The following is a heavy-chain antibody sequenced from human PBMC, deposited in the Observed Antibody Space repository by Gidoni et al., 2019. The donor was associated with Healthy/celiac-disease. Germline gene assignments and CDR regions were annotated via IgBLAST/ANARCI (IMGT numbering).Heavy chain of an antibody. V-gene: IGHV3-21*01. CDR1: GFTFISYS. Sequence: EVQLVESGGGPVKPGGSLRLSCAASGFTFISYSMNWVRQAPGKGLEWVSSISSSSSYIYYADSVKGRFTISRDNAKNSLYLQMNSLRAEDTAVYYCARDADIVGAIFYYYYYGMDVWGQGTTVTVSS. CDR3: ARDADIVGAIFYYYYYGMDV. D-gene: IGHD1-26*01. CDR2: ISSSSSYI. J-gene: IGHJ6*02.